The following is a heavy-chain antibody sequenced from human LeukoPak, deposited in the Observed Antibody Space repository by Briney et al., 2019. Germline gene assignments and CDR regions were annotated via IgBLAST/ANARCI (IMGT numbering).Heavy chain of an antibody. CDR2: IYSSGST. D-gene: IGHD2-15*01. Sequence: SETLSLTCTVSGASISSYCWSWIRQPAGKGLEWIGRIYSSGSTNYNPSLKCRVTMSVDTSKNQFSLKLSAVTAADTAVYYCAGTALHCSGGSCYSGADYWGQGTLVTVSS. CDR1: GASISSYC. CDR3: AGTALHCSGGSCYSGADY. V-gene: IGHV4-4*07. J-gene: IGHJ4*02.